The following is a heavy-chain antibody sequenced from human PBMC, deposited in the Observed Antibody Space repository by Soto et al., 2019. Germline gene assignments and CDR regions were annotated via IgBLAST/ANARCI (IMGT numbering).Heavy chain of an antibody. CDR3: AKDLLVATRPGTFDY. J-gene: IGHJ4*02. CDR1: GFTFSSYA. D-gene: IGHD5-12*01. V-gene: IGHV3-23*01. CDR2: ISGSGGST. Sequence: EVQLLESGGGLVQPGGSLRLSCAASGFTFSSYAMSWVRQAPGKGLEWVSAISGSGGSTYYADSVKGRFTISRDKSKNTLYLQMNSLRAEDTAVYYCAKDLLVATRPGTFDYWGQGTLVTVSS.